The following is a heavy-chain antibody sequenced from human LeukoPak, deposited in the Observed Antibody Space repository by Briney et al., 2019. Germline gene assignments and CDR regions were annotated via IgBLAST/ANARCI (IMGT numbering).Heavy chain of an antibody. Sequence: SETLSLTCTVSGGSISSSSYYWSWIRQPPGKGLEWIGYIYYSGSTNYNPSLKSRVTISVDTSKNQFSLKLSSVTAADTAVYYCARLYTAMDSEWGQETLVTVSS. D-gene: IGHD5-18*01. V-gene: IGHV4-61*05. CDR3: ARLYTAMDSE. CDR1: GGSISSSSYY. CDR2: IYYSGST. J-gene: IGHJ4*02.